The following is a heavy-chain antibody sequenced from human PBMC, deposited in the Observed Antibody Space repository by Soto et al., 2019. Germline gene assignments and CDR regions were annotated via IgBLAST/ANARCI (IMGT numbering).Heavy chain of an antibody. CDR3: ARGGSYRPGFDY. J-gene: IGHJ4*02. D-gene: IGHD1-26*01. Sequence: SVKVSCKASGGTFSSYAISWVRQAPGQGLEWMGGIIPIFGTANYAQKFQGRVTITADESTSTAYMELSSLRSEDTAVYYCARGGSYRPGFDYWGQGTLVTVSS. V-gene: IGHV1-69*13. CDR1: GGTFSSYA. CDR2: IIPIFGTA.